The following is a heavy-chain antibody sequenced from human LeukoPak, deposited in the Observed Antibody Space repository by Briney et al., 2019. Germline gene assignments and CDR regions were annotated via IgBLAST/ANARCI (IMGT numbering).Heavy chain of an antibody. V-gene: IGHV4-39*01. CDR1: GGSMGSPSFY. CDR2: IYYSGST. Sequence: PSHTLSLTCSVSGGSMGSPSFYWAWIRQPPGKGLEWIGNIYYSGSTYYNPSLQSRVSISVDTSTNQFSLKLTSVTAADKAVYYCASMSRGVILGPNYYSYYMDVWGKGATVIASS. D-gene: IGHD3-10*01. J-gene: IGHJ6*03. CDR3: ASMSRGVILGPNYYSYYMDV.